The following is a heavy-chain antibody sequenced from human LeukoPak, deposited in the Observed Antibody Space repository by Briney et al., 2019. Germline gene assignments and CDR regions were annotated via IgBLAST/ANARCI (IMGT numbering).Heavy chain of an antibody. Sequence: GGSLRLSCAASGFTFSRYWMSWGRQAPGKGVEWVANIKQDGSDKYYLETLRGRFTFSRDNARNSLYLQMNSLRAEDTAVYFCARDQTPAKFASIFDYWGQGALVTVSS. V-gene: IGHV3-7*01. CDR3: ARDQTPAKFASIFDY. CDR2: IKQDGSDK. J-gene: IGHJ4*02. CDR1: GFTFSRYW.